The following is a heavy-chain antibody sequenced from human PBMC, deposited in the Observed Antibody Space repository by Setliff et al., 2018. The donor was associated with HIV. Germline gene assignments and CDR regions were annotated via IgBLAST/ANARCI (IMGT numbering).Heavy chain of an antibody. CDR2: ISPYSGKK. V-gene: IGHV1-18*01. Sequence: ASVKVSCKASGYTFTNYGISWVRQAPGEGLEWMGWISPYSGKKKYAQNVEDRVTMTTDASTSTAYMDVRGLKSNDTAVYYCGRGRGSEGYYYMDVWGKGTTVTSP. J-gene: IGHJ6*03. CDR3: GRGRGSEGYYYMDV. CDR1: GYTFTNYG. D-gene: IGHD3-10*01.